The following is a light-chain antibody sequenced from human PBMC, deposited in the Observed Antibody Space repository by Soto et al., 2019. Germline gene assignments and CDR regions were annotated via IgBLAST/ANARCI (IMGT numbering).Light chain of an antibody. V-gene: IGLV2-14*01. J-gene: IGLJ1*01. Sequence: QSALTQPASVSGSPGQSIMISCTGTSTDVGADNYVSWYQQHPGKAPRLMIYDVSNRPSGVSNRFSGSKSDNTASLTISGLQAEDEADYYCSSYTSSSTYVFGTGTKLTV. CDR2: DVS. CDR3: SSYTSSSTYV. CDR1: STDVGADNY.